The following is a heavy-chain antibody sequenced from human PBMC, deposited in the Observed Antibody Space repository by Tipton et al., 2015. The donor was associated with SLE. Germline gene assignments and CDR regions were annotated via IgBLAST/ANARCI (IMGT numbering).Heavy chain of an antibody. Sequence: LRLSCAVYGGSFSGYYWSWIRQPPGKGLEWIGEINHSGSTNYNPSLKSRVTISVDTSKNQFSLKLSSVTAADTAMYYCARISYSSSVGGFDYWGQGTLVTVSS. CDR1: GGSFSGYY. CDR2: INHSGST. V-gene: IGHV4-34*01. D-gene: IGHD6-6*01. J-gene: IGHJ4*02. CDR3: ARISYSSSVGGFDY.